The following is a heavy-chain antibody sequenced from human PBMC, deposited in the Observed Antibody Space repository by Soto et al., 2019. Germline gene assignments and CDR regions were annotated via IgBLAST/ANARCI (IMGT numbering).Heavy chain of an antibody. CDR3: SHVLGYCSSVTCYHSVDYMDV. CDR2: VYWDDDK. V-gene: IGHV2-5*02. Sequence: QITLKASGPTLVTPTQTLTLTCTFSGFSLNTSAVGVGWIRQPPGKALEWLALVYWDDDKLYSPSLKSRLTITKDTSKNQVVLTMTNMDPVDTATYFCSHVLGYCSSVTCYHSVDYMDVWGKGTTVTVSS. D-gene: IGHD2-15*01. CDR1: GFSLNTSAVG. J-gene: IGHJ6*03.